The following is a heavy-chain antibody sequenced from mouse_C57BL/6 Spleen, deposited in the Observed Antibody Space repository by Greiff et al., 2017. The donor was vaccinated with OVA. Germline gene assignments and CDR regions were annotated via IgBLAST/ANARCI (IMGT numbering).Heavy chain of an antibody. J-gene: IGHJ1*03. Sequence: EVMLVESGAELVRPGASVKLSCTASGFNIKDYYMHWVKQRPEQGLEWIGRIDPEDGDTEYAPKFQGKATMTADTSSNTAYLQLSSLTSEDTAVYYCTTSGSSYEGYFDVWGTGTTVTVSS. D-gene: IGHD1-1*01. CDR3: TTSGSSYEGYFDV. V-gene: IGHV14-1*01. CDR2: IDPEDGDT. CDR1: GFNIKDYY.